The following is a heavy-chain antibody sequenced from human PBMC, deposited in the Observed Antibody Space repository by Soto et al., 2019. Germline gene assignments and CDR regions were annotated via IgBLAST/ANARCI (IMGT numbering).Heavy chain of an antibody. J-gene: IGHJ4*02. Sequence: QVQLVQSGAEVKKPGASVKVSCKASGYSFTRYYIHWVRQAPGQGLEWMGWISAYNGNTHYEEKLQGRDTLTTDTSTSTAYMELRSLRSDDTAVYFCARGGQWDFLSDYWGQGTLVTVSS. CDR1: GYSFTRYY. D-gene: IGHD1-26*01. CDR3: ARGGQWDFLSDY. V-gene: IGHV1-18*01. CDR2: ISAYNGNT.